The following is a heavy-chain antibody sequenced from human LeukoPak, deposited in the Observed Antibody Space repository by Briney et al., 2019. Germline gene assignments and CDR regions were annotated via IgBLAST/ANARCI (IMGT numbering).Heavy chain of an antibody. CDR2: IDQSRST. CDR3: AASSQLGSYNWFDP. Sequence: SETLSLTCAVYGASFSDRYWTWIRQPPGKGLEWSGEIDQSRSTKCNPSLKGRVTISLDTSKNQFSLDLTSVTAADTAIYYCAASSQLGSYNWFDPWGQGTPVTVSS. CDR1: GASFSDRY. V-gene: IGHV4-34*01. J-gene: IGHJ5*02. D-gene: IGHD1-1*01.